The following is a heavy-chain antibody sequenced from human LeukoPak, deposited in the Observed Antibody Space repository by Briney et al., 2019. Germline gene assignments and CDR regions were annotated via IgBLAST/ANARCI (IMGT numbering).Heavy chain of an antibody. CDR3: ARHLAAATSAFDY. CDR1: GGSISSFY. CDR2: LYSTGGRT. Sequence: SETLSLTCAVSGGSISSFYWSWIRQPPGKGLGWIAYLYSTGGRTNYNPSLKSRVTISVDPSKNHFSLKMNSVTTADTAVYYCARHLAAATSAFDYWGRGALVTVSS. J-gene: IGHJ4*02. V-gene: IGHV4-59*01. D-gene: IGHD6-13*01.